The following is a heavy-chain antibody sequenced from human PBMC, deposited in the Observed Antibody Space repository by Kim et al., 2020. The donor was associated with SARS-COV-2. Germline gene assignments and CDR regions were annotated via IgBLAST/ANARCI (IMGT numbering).Heavy chain of an antibody. Sequence: GRFTISRENAKNSLYLQMNSLRAGDTAVYYCARAVTNGAYYYGSGSYVFDYWGQGTLVTVSS. CDR3: ARAVTNGAYYYGSGSYVFDY. D-gene: IGHD3-10*01. J-gene: IGHJ4*02. V-gene: IGHV3-13*01.